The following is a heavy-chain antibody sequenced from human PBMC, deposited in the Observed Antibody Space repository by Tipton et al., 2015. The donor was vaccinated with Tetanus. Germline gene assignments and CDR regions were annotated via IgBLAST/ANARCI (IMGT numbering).Heavy chain of an antibody. J-gene: IGHJ3*01. V-gene: IGHV4-59*01. D-gene: IGHD2-2*01. Sequence: TLSLTCTVSGGSMSNNYWSWIRQPPGKGLEWIAYIFHSGSTNYSPSLKSRVAISMDTSKNQISLKLSSVTAADTAVYYCARRSYCSSSGCFDAFDLWGQGTLVNVSS. CDR2: IFHSGST. CDR1: GGSMSNNY. CDR3: ARRSYCSSSGCFDAFDL.